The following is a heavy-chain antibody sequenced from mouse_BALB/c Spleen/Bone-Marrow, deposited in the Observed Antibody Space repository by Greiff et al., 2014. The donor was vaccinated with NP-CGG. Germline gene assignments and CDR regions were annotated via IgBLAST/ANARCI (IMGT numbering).Heavy chain of an antibody. Sequence: VQLQQPGPELVKPGAPVKISCKASGYTFTDYNMHWVKQGHGKSLEWIGYIYPYNGGTGYNQKFKSKATLAVDNSSSTAYMGLRSLTSEDSAVYYCTRRENGNYGYAMDYWGQGTSVTVSS. V-gene: IGHV1S29*02. CDR1: GYTFTDYN. CDR2: IYPYNGGT. D-gene: IGHD2-1*01. J-gene: IGHJ4*01. CDR3: TRRENGNYGYAMDY.